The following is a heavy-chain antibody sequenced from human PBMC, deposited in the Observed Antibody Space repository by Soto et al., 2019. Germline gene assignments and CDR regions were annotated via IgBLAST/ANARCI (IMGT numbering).Heavy chain of an antibody. CDR1: GGSISSGGYS. CDR2: IYHSGST. CDR3: ARAADPYYYDSSGYYDLAFDI. V-gene: IGHV4-30-2*01. D-gene: IGHD3-22*01. J-gene: IGHJ3*02. Sequence: QLQLQESGSGLVKPSQTLSLTCAVSGGSISSGGYSWSWIRQPPGKGLEWIGYIYHSGSTYYNPSLTSRVTISVDRAKNQFSLKLSSVTAADTAVYYCARAADPYYYDSSGYYDLAFDIWGQGTMVTVSS.